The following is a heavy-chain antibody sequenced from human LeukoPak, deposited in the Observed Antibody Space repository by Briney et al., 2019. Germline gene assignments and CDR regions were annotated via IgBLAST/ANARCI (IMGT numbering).Heavy chain of an antibody. D-gene: IGHD5-18*01. J-gene: IGHJ4*02. CDR2: IKQDGREK. CDR1: GFTFSSYW. CDR3: ARFRTAMQLWKGYYFDY. Sequence: GGSLRLSYGASGFTFSSYWMSWVRQAPGKGLEWVANIKQDGREKYYVDSVKGRFTISRDNAKNSLYLQMNSLRAEDTAVYYCARFRTAMQLWKGYYFDYWGQGTLVTVSS. V-gene: IGHV3-7*01.